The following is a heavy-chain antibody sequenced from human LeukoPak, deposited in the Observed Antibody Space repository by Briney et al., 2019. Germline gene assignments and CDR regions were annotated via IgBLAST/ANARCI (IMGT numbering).Heavy chain of an antibody. CDR1: GFTVSRNY. J-gene: IGHJ6*02. Sequence: GGSLRLSRVSSGFTVSRNYMSWVRQAPGKGLEWVSVIYSGGTTYYADSVKGRFTISRDNSKNTLYLQMSSLRDEDAAVYYCARGRRDIYYGMDVWGQGTTVIVSS. CDR3: ARGRRDIYYGMDV. D-gene: IGHD5-24*01. CDR2: IYSGGTT. V-gene: IGHV3-66*01.